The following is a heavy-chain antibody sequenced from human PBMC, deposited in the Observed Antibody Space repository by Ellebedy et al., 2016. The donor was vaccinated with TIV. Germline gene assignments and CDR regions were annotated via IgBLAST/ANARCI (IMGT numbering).Heavy chain of an antibody. Sequence: GESLKISCAASGFSVDDYGMSWVRQGPGKGLEWVSGIHWNGGGTGYEDSVKGQFTISRDNGKNSLYLQMNSLRAEDTAVYYCAKDEASYSSGWHNLFDPWGQGTLVTVSS. J-gene: IGHJ5*02. D-gene: IGHD6-19*01. CDR2: IHWNGGGT. CDR3: AKDEASYSSGWHNLFDP. V-gene: IGHV3-20*04. CDR1: GFSVDDYG.